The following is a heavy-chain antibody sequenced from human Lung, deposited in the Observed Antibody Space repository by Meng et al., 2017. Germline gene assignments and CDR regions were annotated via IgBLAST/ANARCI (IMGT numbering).Heavy chain of an antibody. CDR1: GFTFNTYA. J-gene: IGHJ2*01. CDR3: ARDKPPNDV. CDR2: MSFDGAQI. Sequence: VGLVVSGGGLVQPGGSLRLSCAASGFTFNTYAMHWVRQAPGKGLEWVSLMSFDGAQIYYSDSVRGRFTISRDNSKNTLYLQMNSLRAEDTAVYYCARDKPPNDVWGRGTLVTVSS. V-gene: IGHV3-30*01.